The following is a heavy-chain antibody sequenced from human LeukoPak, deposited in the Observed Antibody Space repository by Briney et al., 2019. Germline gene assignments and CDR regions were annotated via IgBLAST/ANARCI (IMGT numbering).Heavy chain of an antibody. CDR3: ARGVAGTDY. CDR1: GGSISSYY. J-gene: IGHJ4*02. CDR2: IYYSGST. V-gene: IGHV4-59*01. Sequence: SETLSLTCTVSGGSISSYYWSWIRQPPGKGLEWIGYIYYSGSTNYNPSLKSRVTISVDTSKNQFSLKLSSVTAADTAVYYCARGVAGTDYWGQGARVTVSS. D-gene: IGHD6-19*01.